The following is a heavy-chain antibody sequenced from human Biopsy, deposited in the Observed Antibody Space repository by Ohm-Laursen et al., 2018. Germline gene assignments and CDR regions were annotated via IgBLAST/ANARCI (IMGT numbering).Heavy chain of an antibody. J-gene: IGHJ6*02. Sequence: GPSVNVSCKPSGGSFSSKAISWVRQAPGQWLEWMGGIMPFFGTPNYAQMFQSRVTITADTSTSTAYMELSSLRSDDTAVYYCARGRRLPAAISSFYYAMDVWGQGATVTVSS. CDR3: ARGRRLPAAISSFYYAMDV. CDR2: IMPFFGTP. V-gene: IGHV1-69*06. D-gene: IGHD2-2*01. CDR1: GGSFSSKA.